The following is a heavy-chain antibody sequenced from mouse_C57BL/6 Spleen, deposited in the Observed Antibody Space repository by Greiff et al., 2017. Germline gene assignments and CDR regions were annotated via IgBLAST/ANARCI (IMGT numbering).Heavy chain of an antibody. J-gene: IGHJ3*01. CDR2: IWTGGGT. CDR3: AALNYGKCEGFAY. V-gene: IGHV2-9-1*01. Sequence: VQLQESGPGLVAPSQSLSITCTVSGFSLTSYAISWVRQPPGKGLEWLGVIWTGGGTNYNSALKSRLSISKDNSKSQVFLKMNSLQTDDAARYYCAALNYGKCEGFAYWGQGTRVTVSA. CDR1: GFSLTSYA. D-gene: IGHD2-1*01.